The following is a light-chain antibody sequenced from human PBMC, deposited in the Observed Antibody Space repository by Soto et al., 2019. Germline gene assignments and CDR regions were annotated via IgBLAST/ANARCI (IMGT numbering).Light chain of an antibody. CDR2: EGT. Sequence: LTQPASESGSPGQSITISCTITSSYVGSYNLVSWYQQHPGKAPKLMIYEGTKRPSGVSDRFSGSRSGNTASLTISGLQAEDEADYYCCSYAGSSTSYVFGTGAKVTVL. CDR3: CSYAGSSTSYV. V-gene: IGLV2-23*01. CDR1: SSYVGSYNL. J-gene: IGLJ1*01.